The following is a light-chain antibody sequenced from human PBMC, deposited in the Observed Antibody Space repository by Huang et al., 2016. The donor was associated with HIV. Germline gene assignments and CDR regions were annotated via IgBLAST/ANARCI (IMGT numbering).Light chain of an antibody. J-gene: IGKJ1*01. CDR3: QHRSNWPPWT. V-gene: IGKV3-11*01. Sequence: EIVSTQSPATLSLSPGERATLSCRASQSVSSYLAWYQQKPGQAPRLLIYDASNRATGIPARFSGSGSGTDFTLTISSLEPEDFAVYYCQHRSNWPPWTFGQGTEVEVK. CDR1: QSVSSY. CDR2: DAS.